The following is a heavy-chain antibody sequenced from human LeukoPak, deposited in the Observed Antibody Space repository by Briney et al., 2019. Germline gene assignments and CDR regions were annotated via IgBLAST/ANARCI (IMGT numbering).Heavy chain of an antibody. V-gene: IGHV3-11*04. CDR3: ARSLIVASEDC. CDR1: GFRFDSFY. D-gene: IGHD3-22*01. J-gene: IGHJ4*02. CDR2: ISASGAVP. Sequence: GGSLRLSCAASGFRFDSFYMGWIRQVPGKGLDYIAFISASGAVPYYAESVKGRFTISRDNAKNSVSLQMNSLSADDTAVYYCARSLIVASEDCWGQGTLVTVSS.